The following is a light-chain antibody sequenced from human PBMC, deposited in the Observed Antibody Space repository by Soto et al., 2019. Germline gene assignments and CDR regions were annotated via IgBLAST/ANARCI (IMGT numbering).Light chain of an antibody. CDR1: QSVASRN. J-gene: IGKJ5*01. CDR3: QQLNSYPLT. CDR2: GAS. Sequence: EIVLTQSPGTLSLSPGERATLSCRASQSVASRNLAWYQQKPGQAPRLLIYGASTRATGIPARFSGSGSGTEFTLTISSLQPEDFATYYCQQLNSYPLTFGQGTRLEIK. V-gene: IGKV3-15*01.